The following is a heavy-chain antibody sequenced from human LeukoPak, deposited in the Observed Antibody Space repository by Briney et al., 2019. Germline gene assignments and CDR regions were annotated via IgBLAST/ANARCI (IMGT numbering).Heavy chain of an antibody. J-gene: IGHJ3*02. Sequence: ASVKVSCKASGYTFTSYYMHWVRQAPGQGLEWMGIINPSGGSTSYAQKFQGRVTMTRDTSTSTVYMELSSLRSEDTAVYYCATPHCGGDCYSSWGLFDIWGQGTMVTVSS. CDR2: INPSGGST. CDR1: GYTFTSYY. V-gene: IGHV1-46*01. CDR3: ATPHCGGDCYSSWGLFDI. D-gene: IGHD2-21*02.